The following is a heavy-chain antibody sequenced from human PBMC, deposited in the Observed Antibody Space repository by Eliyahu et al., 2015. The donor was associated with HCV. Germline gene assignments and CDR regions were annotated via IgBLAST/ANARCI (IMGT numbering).Heavy chain of an antibody. CDR2: INHSGST. Sequence: QVQLQQWGAGLLKPSETLSLTCAVYGGSFSGYYWSWIRQPPGKGLXWIGEINHSGSTNYNPSLKXRVTISVDTSKNQFSLKLSSVTAADTAVYYCARLYSSSWYGGGGDYWGQGTLVTVSS. V-gene: IGHV4-34*01. CDR3: ARLYSSSWYGGGGDY. J-gene: IGHJ4*02. CDR1: GGSFSGYY. D-gene: IGHD6-13*01.